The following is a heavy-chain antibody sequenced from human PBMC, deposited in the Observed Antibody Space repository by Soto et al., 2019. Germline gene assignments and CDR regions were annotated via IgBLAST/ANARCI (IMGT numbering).Heavy chain of an antibody. V-gene: IGHV1-58*01. CDR1: GFTFTSSA. Sequence: GASVKVSCKASGFTFTSSAVQWVRQARGQRLEWIGWIVVGSGNTNYAQKFQERVTITRDMSTSTAYMELSSLRSEDTAVYYCAADLLIVVHPPHYGMGVSGQGPTVTVSS. CDR2: IVVGSGNT. J-gene: IGHJ6*02. CDR3: AADLLIVVHPPHYGMGV. D-gene: IGHD2-21*01.